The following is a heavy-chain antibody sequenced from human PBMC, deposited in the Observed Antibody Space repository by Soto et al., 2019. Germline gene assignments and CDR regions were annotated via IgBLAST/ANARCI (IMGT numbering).Heavy chain of an antibody. J-gene: IGHJ3*02. CDR1: RYTFTEYY. CDR2: INLNSGGT. V-gene: IGHV1-2*04. CDR3: ARPSRNAFDI. Sequence: ASVKVSFKASRYTFTEYYMHWVRQAPGQGLEWMGWINLNSGGTNYAQNFQGWVTMTRDTSISTAYMELSRLRPDDTAVYYCARPSRNAFDIWGQGTMVTVSS.